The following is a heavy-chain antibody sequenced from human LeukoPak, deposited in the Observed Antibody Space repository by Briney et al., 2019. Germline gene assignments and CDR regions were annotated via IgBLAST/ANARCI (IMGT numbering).Heavy chain of an antibody. CDR3: ARASGSRSSWAANWFDP. D-gene: IGHD2-2*01. J-gene: IGHJ5*02. CDR2: TYYRSKWYN. CDR1: GDSVSSNSAA. Sequence: SQTLSLTCAIPGDSVSSNSAAWNWIRQSPSRGLEWLGRTYYRSKWYNDYAVSVKSRITINPDTSKNQFSLQLNSVTPEDTAVYYCARASGSRSSWAANWFDPWGQGTLVTVSS. V-gene: IGHV6-1*01.